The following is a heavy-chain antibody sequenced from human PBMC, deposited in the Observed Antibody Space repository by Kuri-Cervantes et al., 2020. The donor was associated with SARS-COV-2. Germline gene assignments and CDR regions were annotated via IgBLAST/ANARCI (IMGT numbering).Heavy chain of an antibody. V-gene: IGHV1-18*04. CDR1: GYTFTSYG. CDR3: ARFKGDWFDP. Sequence: ASVKVSCKASGYTFTSYGISWVRQAPGQGLEWMGWISAYNGNTNYAQKFQGRVTITRDTSASTAYMELSSLRSEDTAVYYCARFKGDWFDPWGQGTLVTGSS. J-gene: IGHJ5*02. CDR2: ISAYNGNT.